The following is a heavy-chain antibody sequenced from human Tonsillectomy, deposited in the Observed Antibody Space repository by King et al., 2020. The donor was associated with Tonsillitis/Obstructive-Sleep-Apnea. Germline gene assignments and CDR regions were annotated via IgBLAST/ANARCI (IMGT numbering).Heavy chain of an antibody. J-gene: IGHJ6*03. Sequence: VQLVESGGGLVKPGGSLRLSCAASGFTFSSYSMNWVRQAPGKGLEWVSYISGDSSYIYYADSVKGRFTISRDNAKNCLYLQVNSLRAEDTAVYFCAMCWEILILPAGGYYYMDVCGKGTTVTVSS. CDR1: GFTFSSYS. D-gene: IGHD2-2*01. CDR2: ISGDSSYI. V-gene: IGHV3-21*01. CDR3: AMCWEILILPAGGYYYMDV.